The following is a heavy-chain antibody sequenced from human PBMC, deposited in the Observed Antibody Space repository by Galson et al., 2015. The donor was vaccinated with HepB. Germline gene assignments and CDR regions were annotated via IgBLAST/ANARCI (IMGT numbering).Heavy chain of an antibody. CDR2: TWNDGSNR. D-gene: IGHD2-15*01. CDR3: VKAALRSTVRMYFDY. J-gene: IGHJ4*02. Sequence: SLRLSCAASGFTFSSYGMHWVRQAPGKGLEWVAITWNDGSNRYYADSVEGRFTISRDNSKNTLYLQMNSLRADDTAVYFCVKAALRSTVRMYFDYWGRGTLVTVSS. V-gene: IGHV3-33*06. CDR1: GFTFSSYG.